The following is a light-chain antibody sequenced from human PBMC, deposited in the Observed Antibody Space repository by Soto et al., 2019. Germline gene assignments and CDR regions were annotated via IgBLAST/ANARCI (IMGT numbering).Light chain of an antibody. CDR3: QQYNNWLRT. CDR2: GAS. J-gene: IGKJ1*01. Sequence: EIVLTQSPATLSVSPGERATLSCRASQSVSSYLAWYQQKPGQAPRLLIYGASTRATGIPARFSGSGSGTEFTLTISSLQSEDFAVYYCQQYNNWLRTFGQGTQVDI. CDR1: QSVSSY. V-gene: IGKV3D-15*01.